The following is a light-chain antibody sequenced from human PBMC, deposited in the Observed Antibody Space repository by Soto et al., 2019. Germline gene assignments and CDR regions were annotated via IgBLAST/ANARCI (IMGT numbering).Light chain of an antibody. CDR3: QQRNYWQVT. CDR1: QSVSSNY. V-gene: IGKV3D-20*02. CDR2: GAS. Sequence: EIVLTQSPGTLSLSPGERATLSCRASQSVSSNYLAWYQQKPGQAPRLLIYGASRRATGIPDRFSGSGSGTDFTLTISRLEPEDLAVYYCQQRNYWQVTFGQGTKVDIK. J-gene: IGKJ1*01.